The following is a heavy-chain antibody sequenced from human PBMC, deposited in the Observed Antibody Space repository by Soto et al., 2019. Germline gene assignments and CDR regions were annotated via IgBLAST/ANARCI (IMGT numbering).Heavy chain of an antibody. D-gene: IGHD2-8*01. CDR1: GGSISSGYW. CDR3: VPNADFCSDF. V-gene: IGHV4-4*02. CDR2: ISRGGNP. J-gene: IGHJ4*02. Sequence: SETLSLTCAVSGGSISSGYWWGWVRQPPGKGLEWIGEISRGGNPNYNPSLKSRVTISVDTSNNEFSLRLNSVTAADTAVYYCVPNADFCSDFWGQGTLVTVSS.